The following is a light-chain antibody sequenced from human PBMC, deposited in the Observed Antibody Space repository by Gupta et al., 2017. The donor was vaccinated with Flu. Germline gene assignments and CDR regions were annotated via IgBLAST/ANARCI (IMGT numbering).Light chain of an antibody. V-gene: IGKV2-28*01. CDR2: LGS. Sequence: DIVMTQSPLSLPVTPVEPASISCRSSQSLLHSNGYNYLDWYLQKPGQSPQLLIYLGSNRASGVPDRFSGSGSGTDFTLKISRVEAEDVGVYYCMQAQQTPDTFGPGTKVEIK. CDR3: MQAQQTPDT. CDR1: QSLLHSNGYNY. J-gene: IGKJ3*01.